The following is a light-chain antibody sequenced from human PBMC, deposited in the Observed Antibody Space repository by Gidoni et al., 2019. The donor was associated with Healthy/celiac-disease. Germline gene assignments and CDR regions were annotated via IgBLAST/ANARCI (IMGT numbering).Light chain of an antibody. V-gene: IGKV1-9*01. CDR2: AAS. Sequence: IQLTQSPSSLSASVGDRVTITCRASQGISSYFAWYQPKPGKAPQLLIYAASTLQSRVPSRFSGSGSGTDFTLTISSLQPEDFATYYCQQLNSYPKTFGPGTKVDIK. J-gene: IGKJ3*01. CDR3: QQLNSYPKT. CDR1: QGISSY.